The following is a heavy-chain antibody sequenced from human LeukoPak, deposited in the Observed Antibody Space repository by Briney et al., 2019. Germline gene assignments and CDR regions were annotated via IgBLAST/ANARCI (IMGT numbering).Heavy chain of an antibody. J-gene: IGHJ5*02. CDR1: GGTFSDYA. CDR2: STPMFGTS. CDR3: ARGSLPTSMRWFDP. Sequence: SVKVSCKVSGGTFSDYALSWVRQAPGQGLEWIGGSTPMFGTSNYAQKFQGRVTLTTDESTGTAYMELNSLTSADTAVYYCARGSLPTSMRWFDPWGQGTLVTVSS. V-gene: IGHV1-69*05. D-gene: IGHD2/OR15-2a*01.